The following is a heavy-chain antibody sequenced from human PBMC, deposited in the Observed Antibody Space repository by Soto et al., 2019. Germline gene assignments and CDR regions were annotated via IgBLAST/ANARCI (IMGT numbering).Heavy chain of an antibody. J-gene: IGHJ4*02. Sequence: QVQLVQSGAEVKKPGSSVKVSCKASGGILSNYVIAWVRQAPGQGLAGMGGIIPLSGTAKYAQKFQGRVTITADESSNTAYMDLSSLRSDDTAFYYCATEGFSGSYHAYWGQGTLVTVSS. CDR1: GGILSNYV. CDR3: ATEGFSGSYHAY. CDR2: IIPLSGTA. V-gene: IGHV1-69*01. D-gene: IGHD1-26*01.